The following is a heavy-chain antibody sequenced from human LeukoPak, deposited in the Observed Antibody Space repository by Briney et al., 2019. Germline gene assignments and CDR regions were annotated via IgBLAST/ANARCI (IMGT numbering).Heavy chain of an antibody. CDR3: APDLRGSVWSVDY. Sequence: LGGSLRPPCAGSGFIFPNYAVRWVRQAPGTGLEWVSVISDSGGRTYYADSVKGRFTISRDNSQNTLYLQMNRLRAEDTALYYCAPDLRGSVWSVDYWGEGTQVTVSS. J-gene: IGHJ4*02. CDR1: GFIFPNYA. V-gene: IGHV3-23*01. D-gene: IGHD6-13*01. CDR2: ISDSGGRT.